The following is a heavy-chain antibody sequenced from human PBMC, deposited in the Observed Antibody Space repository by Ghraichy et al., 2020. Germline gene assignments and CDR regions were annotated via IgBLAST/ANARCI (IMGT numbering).Heavy chain of an antibody. CDR2: IYYSGST. CDR1: GGSISNYY. V-gene: IGHV4-59*01. Sequence: SETLSLTCTVSGGSISNYYWSWIRQPPGKGLEWIGYIYYSGSTNYNPSLKSRVTISVDTSKNQFSLKLSSVTAADTAVYYCARWTNDYGDSYFDPWGQGTLVTVSS. CDR3: ARWTNDYGDSYFDP. D-gene: IGHD4-17*01. J-gene: IGHJ5*02.